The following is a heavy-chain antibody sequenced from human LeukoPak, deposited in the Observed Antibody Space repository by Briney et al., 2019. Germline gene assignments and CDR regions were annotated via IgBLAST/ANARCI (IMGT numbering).Heavy chain of an antibody. CDR2: INTQGTYT. J-gene: IGHJ4*02. Sequence: GGSLRLSCAVSGITFSSYWMHWVRQDPGRGLLWVSRINTQGTYTNYADSVRGRFTISRDNAENTLYLQMSSLRAEDTAIYFCARAAYYRFDYWGQGTLVTVSS. CDR1: GITFSSYW. V-gene: IGHV3-74*01. D-gene: IGHD1-26*01. CDR3: ARAAYYRFDY.